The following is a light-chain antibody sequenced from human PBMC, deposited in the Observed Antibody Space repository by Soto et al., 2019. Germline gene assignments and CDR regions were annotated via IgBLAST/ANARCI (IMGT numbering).Light chain of an antibody. V-gene: IGKV1-12*01. J-gene: IGKJ4*01. CDR1: QGLSGW. CDR2: AAY. CDR3: QQANSFPPLT. Sequence: DIQMTQSPSSVSASVGARVTITCRASQGLSGWLAWYQQKPGKAPNLLIYAAYTLQSGVPSRFSGSGSGSDFTITISNPQPEDFATYHWQQANSFPPLTFGGGTKVEIK.